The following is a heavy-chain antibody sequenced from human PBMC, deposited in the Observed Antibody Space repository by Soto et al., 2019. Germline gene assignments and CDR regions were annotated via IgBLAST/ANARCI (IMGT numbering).Heavy chain of an antibody. Sequence: QVQLVESGGGVVQPGRSLRLSCAASGFTFSDYIMHWVRQAPGEGLEWVAMVLHDGNNKYYADSVKGRFIISRDNSKNTLYLQMNSRRTEDTAMYYCARDDEDGSYCDLGYWGQGTLVTVSS. CDR1: GFTFSDYI. CDR2: VLHDGNNK. CDR3: ARDDEDGSYCDLGY. V-gene: IGHV3-30-3*01. J-gene: IGHJ4*02. D-gene: IGHD3-10*01.